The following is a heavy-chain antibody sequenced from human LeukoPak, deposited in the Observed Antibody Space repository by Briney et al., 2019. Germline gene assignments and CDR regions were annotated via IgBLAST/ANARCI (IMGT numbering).Heavy chain of an antibody. CDR3: ATIEAVRFHY. Sequence: ETLSLTCTVSGGSINSSSYYWGWIRQPPGKGLEWVGNLKQDGSEIYYLDSVKGRFTISRDNTKNSLYLQMNSLRAEDTAVYYCATIEAVRFHYWGQGTLVTVSS. J-gene: IGHJ4*02. V-gene: IGHV3-7*01. CDR2: LKQDGSEI. CDR1: GGSINSSSYY. D-gene: IGHD4-17*01.